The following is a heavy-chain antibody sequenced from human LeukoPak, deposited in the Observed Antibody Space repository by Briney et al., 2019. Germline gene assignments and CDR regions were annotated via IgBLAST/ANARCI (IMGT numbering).Heavy chain of an antibody. CDR2: FDPEDSET. CDR3: AIGYCNSITCATFDP. Sequence: ASVKVSCKVSGYTLNELSMHWVRQAPGKGLQWMGSFDPEDSETIYAQKFQGRVTMTEDTSTDTAYMELSSLRFEDTAVYYCAIGYCNSITCATFDPWGQGTLVTVSS. CDR1: GYTLNELS. J-gene: IGHJ5*02. D-gene: IGHD2-2*01. V-gene: IGHV1-24*01.